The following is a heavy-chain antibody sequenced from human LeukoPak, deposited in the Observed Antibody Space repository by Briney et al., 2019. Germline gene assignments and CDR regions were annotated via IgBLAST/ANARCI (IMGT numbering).Heavy chain of an antibody. D-gene: IGHD2-2*01. Sequence: GESLKISCKGSGYSFTSYWIGWVRQMPGKGLEWMGIIYPGDSDTRYSPSFQGQVTISADKSISTAYLQWSSLKASGTAMYYCARRRLGYCSSTSCHNWFDPWGQGTLVTVS. CDR2: IYPGDSDT. CDR1: GYSFTSYW. CDR3: ARRRLGYCSSTSCHNWFDP. V-gene: IGHV5-51*01. J-gene: IGHJ5*02.